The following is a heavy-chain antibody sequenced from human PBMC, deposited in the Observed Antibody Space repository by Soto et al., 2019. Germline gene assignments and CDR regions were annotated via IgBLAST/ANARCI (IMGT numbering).Heavy chain of an antibody. CDR3: ATQNFDF. J-gene: IGHJ4*02. CDR2: IMGTGDSA. CDR1: GFALSNYA. Sequence: EVQLLESGGDLVQPGGSLRLSCAASGFALSNYAMSWVRQAPGKGLEWVSTIMGTGDSAYYADSVRGRFTISRDDSKNTLFLQINNLRCDDTALYYCATQNFDFWGQGTLVTVSS. V-gene: IGHV3-23*01.